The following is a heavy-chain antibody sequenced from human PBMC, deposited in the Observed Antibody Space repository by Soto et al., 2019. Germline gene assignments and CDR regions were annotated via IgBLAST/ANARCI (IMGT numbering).Heavy chain of an antibody. CDR3: ARGGYYFYMDV. Sequence: QVQLQESGPGLVKPSETLSLTCAVSGGSISISNWWSWVRQTPGKGLEWIGLIHHSGGTNHSPSNTSPVTIPVDTSKNQCSLKMNSVTAADTAVYYCARGGYYFYMDVWGKGTTVTVSS. D-gene: IGHD1-26*01. CDR1: GGSISISNW. CDR2: IHHSGGT. V-gene: IGHV4-4*02. J-gene: IGHJ6*03.